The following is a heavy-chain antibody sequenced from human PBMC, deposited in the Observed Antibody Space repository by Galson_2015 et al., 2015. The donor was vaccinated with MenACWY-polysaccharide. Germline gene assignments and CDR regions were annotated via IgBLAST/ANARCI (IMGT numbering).Heavy chain of an antibody. V-gene: IGHV2-5*02. Sequence: PALVKPTQTLTLTCTFSGFSLSTSKVGVGWVRQPPGKALEWLAVVFWDDDKRYNPSLKSRVTITKDTSKNQVVLKMTNMEPEDTATYYCAHRLSGTEWHVYFFDYWGQGTLVTVSS. D-gene: IGHD3-3*01. CDR1: GFSLSTSKVG. CDR3: AHRLSGTEWHVYFFDY. J-gene: IGHJ4*02. CDR2: VFWDDDK.